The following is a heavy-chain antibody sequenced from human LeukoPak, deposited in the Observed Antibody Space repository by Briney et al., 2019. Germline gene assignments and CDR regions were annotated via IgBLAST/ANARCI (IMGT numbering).Heavy chain of an antibody. V-gene: IGHV6-1*01. CDR3: ARELEMATIYSYFDY. J-gene: IGHJ4*02. CDR1: GDSVSSNSAA. Sequence: SQTLSLTCAISGDSVSSNSAAWNWIRQSPSRGLEWLGRTYYRSRWSNDYAVSVKSRITINPDTSKNQFSLQLNSVTPEDTAVYYCARELEMATIYSYFDYRGQGTLVTVSS. D-gene: IGHD5-24*01. CDR2: TYYRSRWSN.